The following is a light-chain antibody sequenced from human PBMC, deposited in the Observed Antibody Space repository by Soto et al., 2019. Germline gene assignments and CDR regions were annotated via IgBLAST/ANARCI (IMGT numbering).Light chain of an antibody. CDR2: DVT. CDR3: CSYAGSYSYV. V-gene: IGLV2-11*01. Sequence: QSALTQPRSVSGSPGQSVAISCTGTSSDVGGYNYVSWYQQHPGKAPKLIIYDVTKRPSGVPDRFSGSSSGNTGSLTISGLQAEDEADYCCCSYAGSYSYVLGTGTTVTVL. J-gene: IGLJ1*01. CDR1: SSDVGGYNY.